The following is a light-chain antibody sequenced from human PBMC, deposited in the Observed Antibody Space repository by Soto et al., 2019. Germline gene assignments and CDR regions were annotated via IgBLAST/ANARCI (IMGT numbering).Light chain of an antibody. J-gene: IGLJ3*02. CDR2: EVT. CDR3: SSYAASNNFYFV. V-gene: IGLV2-8*01. Sequence: QSALTQPPFASGSPGQSVTISCTGTSSDVGGYNYVSWYQQYPGRAPKLMIYEVTKRPSGVPDRFSGSKSGNAASLTVSGLQAEDEADYYCSSYAASNNFYFVFGGGTKLTV. CDR1: SSDVGGYNY.